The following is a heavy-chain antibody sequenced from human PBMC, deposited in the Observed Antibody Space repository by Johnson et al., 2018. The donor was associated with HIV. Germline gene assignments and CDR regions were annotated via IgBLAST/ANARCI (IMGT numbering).Heavy chain of an antibody. J-gene: IGHJ3*02. D-gene: IGHD6-13*01. CDR1: GFTFSDYY. CDR3: ARDRAAAGPDAFDI. V-gene: IGHV3-11*01. CDR2: ISSSGSTI. Sequence: QVQLVESGGGVVQPGRSLRLSCAASGFTFSDYYMSWIRQAPGKGLEWVSYISSSGSTIYYADSVKGRFTISRDNSKNMLYLQMNSLRAEDTAVDYCARDRAAAGPDAFDIWGQGTMVTVSS.